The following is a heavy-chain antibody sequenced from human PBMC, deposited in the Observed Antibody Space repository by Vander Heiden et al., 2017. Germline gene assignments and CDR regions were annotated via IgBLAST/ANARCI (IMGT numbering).Heavy chain of an antibody. D-gene: IGHD2-15*01. V-gene: IGHV3-9*01. CDR1: GFTFDDYA. CDR2: ISWNSGSI. Sequence: EVKLVESGGGLVQPGRSLRLSCAASGFTFDDYAMHWVRQAPGKGLEWVSGISWNSGSIGYADSVKGRFTISRDNAKNSLYLQMNSLRAEDTALYYCAKDTAANIGFDYWGQGTLVTVSS. J-gene: IGHJ4*02. CDR3: AKDTAANIGFDY.